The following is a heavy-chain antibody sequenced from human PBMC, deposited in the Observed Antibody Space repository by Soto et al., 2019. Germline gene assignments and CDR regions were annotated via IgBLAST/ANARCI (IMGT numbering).Heavy chain of an antibody. V-gene: IGHV3-23*01. CDR2: ILVDGRT. CDR3: AKATATGGGAFDI. D-gene: IGHD2-8*02. CDR1: GFICSSYD. J-gene: IGHJ3*02. Sequence: GGSLRLSCAASGFICSSYDMSWVRQAPGKGLEWVSTILVDGRTFYVDSVKGRFTISRDSSQNTVYLQMNSPTAGDTALYYCAKATATGGGAFDICGQGTMVTVSS.